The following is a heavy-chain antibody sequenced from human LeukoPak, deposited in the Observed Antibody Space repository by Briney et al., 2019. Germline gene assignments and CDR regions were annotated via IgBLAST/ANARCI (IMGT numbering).Heavy chain of an antibody. CDR2: IKSDGST. CDR3: ARSAMEYRYVSPSDS. Sequence: GGSLRLSCAASGFTFSTYWMHWVRQAPGKGLVWVSRIKSDGSTNYADSVKGRFTISRDNSKTTLYLQMNSLRAEDTGVYYCARSAMEYRYVSPSDSWGQGTLVTVSS. J-gene: IGHJ4*02. V-gene: IGHV3-74*01. CDR1: GFTFSTYW. D-gene: IGHD3-16*01.